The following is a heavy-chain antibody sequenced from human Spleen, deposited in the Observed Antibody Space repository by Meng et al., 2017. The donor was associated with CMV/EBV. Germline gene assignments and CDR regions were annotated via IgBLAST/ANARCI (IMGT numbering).Heavy chain of an antibody. Sequence: ASVKVSCKASGYTYTSYYMHWVRQAPGQGLEWMGIINPSGGSTSYAQKFQGRVTMTRDTSTSTVYMELSSLRSEDTAVYYCARDAHGSSWYPHYYYYGMDVWGQGTTVTVSS. CDR2: INPSGGST. V-gene: IGHV1-46*01. CDR1: GYTYTSYY. D-gene: IGHD6-13*01. CDR3: ARDAHGSSWYPHYYYYGMDV. J-gene: IGHJ6*02.